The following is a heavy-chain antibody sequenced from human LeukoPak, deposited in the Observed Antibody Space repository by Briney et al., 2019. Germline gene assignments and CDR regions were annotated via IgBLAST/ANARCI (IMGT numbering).Heavy chain of an antibody. D-gene: IGHD2-21*02. CDR1: GFXFSSYW. J-gene: IGHJ4*02. Sequence: GGSLRLSCAASGFXFSSYWMHWVRQAPGKGLVWGSRINSDGSSTSYADSVKGRFTISRDNAKNTLYLQMNSLRAEDTAVYYCARAAYCGGDCHYNFDYWGQGALVTVSS. V-gene: IGHV3-74*01. CDR3: ARAAYCGGDCHYNFDY. CDR2: INSDGSST.